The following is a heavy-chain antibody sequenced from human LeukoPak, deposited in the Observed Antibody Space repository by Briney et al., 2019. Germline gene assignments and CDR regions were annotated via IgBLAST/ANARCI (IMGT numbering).Heavy chain of an antibody. CDR3: ARDRAGITMVRGVIRSHWFDP. Sequence: PSETLSLTCAVSGGSISSGGYSWSWIRQPPGKGLEWIGYIYHSGSTYYNPSLKSRVTISVDRSKNQFSLKLSSVTAADTAVYYCARDRAGITMVRGVIRSHWFDPWGQGTLVTVSS. J-gene: IGHJ5*02. D-gene: IGHD3-10*01. CDR2: IYHSGST. CDR1: GGSISSGGYS. V-gene: IGHV4-30-2*01.